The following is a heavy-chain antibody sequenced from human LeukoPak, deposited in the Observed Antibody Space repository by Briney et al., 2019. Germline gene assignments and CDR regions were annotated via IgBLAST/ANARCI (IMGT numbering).Heavy chain of an antibody. D-gene: IGHD3-9*01. CDR1: GDSVSSNSAA. CDR3: ARDQRYFDWLLGNAFDI. CDR2: TYYRSKWYN. Sequence: SQTLSLTCAISGDSVSSNSAAWNWIRQSPSRGLEWLGRTYYRSKWYNDYAVSVKSRITINPDTSKNRFSLQLNSVTPEDTAVYYCARDQRYFDWLLGNAFDIWGQGTMVTVSS. J-gene: IGHJ3*02. V-gene: IGHV6-1*01.